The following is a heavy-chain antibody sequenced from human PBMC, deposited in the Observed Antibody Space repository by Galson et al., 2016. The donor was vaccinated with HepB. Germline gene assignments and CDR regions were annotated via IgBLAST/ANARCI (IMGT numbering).Heavy chain of an antibody. V-gene: IGHV6-1*01. CDR3: ARLWFGALDY. D-gene: IGHD3-10*01. CDR2: TYYRSKWYN. J-gene: IGHJ4*02. CDR1: GDSVSRNSAA. Sequence: CAIPGDSVSRNSAAWNWIRQSPSRGLEWLGRTYYRSKWYNDSAVPVKSRITINPDTSKNQFSRQLNPVTPEDTAVYYCARLWFGALDYWGPGTLVTFSS.